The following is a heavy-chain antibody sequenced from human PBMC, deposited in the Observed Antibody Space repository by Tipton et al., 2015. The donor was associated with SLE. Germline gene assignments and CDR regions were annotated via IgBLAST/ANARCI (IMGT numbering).Heavy chain of an antibody. Sequence: TLSLTCTVSGDSISSGSHYWSWIRQPAGKGLEWLGHIHTSGSTYYNPSLTSRVTMSLDTSKNQFSLKLSSVTAADTAVYYCARRRGSSWYEDYFDYWGQGTLVTVSS. J-gene: IGHJ4*02. D-gene: IGHD6-13*01. V-gene: IGHV4-61*09. CDR2: IHTSGST. CDR1: GDSISSGSHY. CDR3: ARRRGSSWYEDYFDY.